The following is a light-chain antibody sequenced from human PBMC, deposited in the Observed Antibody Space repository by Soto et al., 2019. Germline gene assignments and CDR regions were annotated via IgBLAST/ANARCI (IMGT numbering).Light chain of an antibody. Sequence: QSALTQPASVSGSPGQSTTISGPGTSSAVGGYNSVSWYQQHPGKAPKLMIYEVSDRPSGVSNRFSGSKSGNTASLTISGLQAEDEADYYCSSYTSSSTLEVFGTGTKLTVL. CDR1: SSAVGGYNS. V-gene: IGLV2-14*01. CDR3: SSYTSSSTLEV. J-gene: IGLJ1*01. CDR2: EVS.